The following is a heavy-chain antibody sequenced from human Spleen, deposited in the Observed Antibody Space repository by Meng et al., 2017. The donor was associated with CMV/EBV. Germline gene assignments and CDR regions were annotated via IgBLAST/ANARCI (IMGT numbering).Heavy chain of an antibody. Sequence: LSLTCAASGFTFGSYWMTWVRQAPGKGLEWVANINQEGSEKYYVDSVKGRYTISRDNAKNSLYLQMNSLRAEDTAVYYCARGRGLEYWGQGTLVTVSS. CDR3: ARGRGLEY. V-gene: IGHV3-7*01. CDR2: INQEGSEK. J-gene: IGHJ4*02. D-gene: IGHD3-10*01. CDR1: GFTFGSYW.